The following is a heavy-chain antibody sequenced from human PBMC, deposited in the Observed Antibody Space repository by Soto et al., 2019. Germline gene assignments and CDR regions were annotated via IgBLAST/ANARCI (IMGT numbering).Heavy chain of an antibody. CDR1: GFTFSIYA. D-gene: IGHD3-16*01. J-gene: IGHJ6*02. CDR3: ARDRVSYCIDGMDV. Sequence: QVQLVESGGGVVQPGRSLRLSCAASGFTFSIYAMNWVRQAPGKGLEWVAVISYDGTNEYYADSVKGRFTISRDNSKNTLYLQMNSLRAEYTAVYYCARDRVSYCIDGMDVWGQGTTVTVSS. V-gene: IGHV3-30-3*01. CDR2: ISYDGTNE.